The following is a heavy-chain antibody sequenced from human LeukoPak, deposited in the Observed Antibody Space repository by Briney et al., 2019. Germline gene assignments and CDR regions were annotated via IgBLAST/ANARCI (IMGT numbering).Heavy chain of an antibody. CDR3: ARVSLDYGDYAFDP. Sequence: QPGRSLRLSCAASGFTFSSHAMHWVRQAPGKGLEWVGVISYDGSNKYYGDSAKGRFTITRDNSKNTLYVQMNSLRAEDTAVYYCARVSLDYGDYAFDPWGQGTLVTVSS. V-gene: IGHV3-30-3*01. D-gene: IGHD4-17*01. J-gene: IGHJ5*02. CDR1: GFTFSSHA. CDR2: ISYDGSNK.